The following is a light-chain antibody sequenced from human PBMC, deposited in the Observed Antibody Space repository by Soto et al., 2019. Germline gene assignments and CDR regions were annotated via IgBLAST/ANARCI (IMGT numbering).Light chain of an antibody. J-gene: IGKJ1*01. CDR2: DAS. CDR1: QSVSSN. V-gene: IGKV3-15*01. CDR3: QQYKKWPRT. Sequence: EIVLTQSPGTLSLSPGERATLSCRASQSVSSNFAWYQQKPGQAPRLLIYDASTRATGITARFSGSGSGTEFTLTISSLQSEDFAVYYCQQYKKWPRTFGHGTKVDIK.